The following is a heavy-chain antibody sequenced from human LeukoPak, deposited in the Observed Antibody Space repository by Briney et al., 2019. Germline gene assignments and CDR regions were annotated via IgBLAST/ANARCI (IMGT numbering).Heavy chain of an antibody. CDR2: IKSKTDGGTT. CDR1: GFTFNSAW. J-gene: IGHJ4*02. D-gene: IGHD2-21*01. CDR3: ASQAYGGDF. V-gene: IGHV3-15*01. Sequence: GGSLRLSCAASGFTFNSAWMSWVRQAPGKGLEWVGRIKSKTDGGTTDYSAPVKGRFTISRDDSKNTMYLQMNSLRAEDTAVYYCASQAYGGDFWGQGTLVTVSS.